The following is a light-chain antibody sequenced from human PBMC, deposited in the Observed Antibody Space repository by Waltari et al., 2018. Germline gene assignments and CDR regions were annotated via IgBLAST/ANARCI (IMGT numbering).Light chain of an antibody. CDR1: QSIARN. J-gene: IGKJ2*01. V-gene: IGKV3-15*01. CDR2: GAS. Sequence: EIVMTQSPATLSGSPGERATLSCRASQSIARNLAWYQQKPGQAPRLLIYGASTRATDVPDRFSGSGSGTEFTLTISSLQSEDFAVYYCQQYNNWRTFGQGTKLEIK. CDR3: QQYNNWRT.